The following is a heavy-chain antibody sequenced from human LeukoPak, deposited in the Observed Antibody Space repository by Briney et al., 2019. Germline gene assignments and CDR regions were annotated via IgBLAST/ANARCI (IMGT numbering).Heavy chain of an antibody. D-gene: IGHD4-17*01. CDR1: GGSFSGYY. CDR2: INHSGSA. CDR3: ARGQGTVTTH. V-gene: IGHV4-34*01. Sequence: SETLSLTCAVSGGSFSGYYWTWLRQPPGKGLEWVGEINHSGSANYNPSLTSRVTISLDTSKNQFSLKLSSVTAADTAVYYCARGQGTVTTHWGQGTLVTVSS. J-gene: IGHJ4*02.